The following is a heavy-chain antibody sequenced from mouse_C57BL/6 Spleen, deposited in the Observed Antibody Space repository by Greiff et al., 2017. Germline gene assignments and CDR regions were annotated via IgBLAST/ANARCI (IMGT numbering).Heavy chain of an antibody. V-gene: IGHV1-72*01. CDR2: IDPSSGGT. CDR3: ARERDHNWYFDV. J-gene: IGHJ1*03. Sequence: QVLLLQSGAELVKPGASVKLSCKASGYTFTSYWMHWVKQRPGRGLEWIGRIDPSSGGTKYNEKFKSKATLTVDKPSSTAYMQLSSLTSEDSAVYYCARERDHNWYFDVWGTGTTVTVSS. CDR1: GYTFTSYW.